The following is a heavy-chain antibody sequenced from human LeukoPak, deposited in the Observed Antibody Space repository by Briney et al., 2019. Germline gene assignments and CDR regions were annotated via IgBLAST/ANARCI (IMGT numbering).Heavy chain of an antibody. V-gene: IGHV3-23*01. CDR2: ISSTGATT. CDR1: GFTFSSFA. Sequence: GGSLRLFCAASGFTFSSFAMSWVRQAPGQGLEWVSSISSTGATTYYADSVRGRFTISRDNAMNTLYLQLSSLRVEDTAVYYCARRTLFGVIKPPDYWGQGTLVTVSS. D-gene: IGHD3-3*01. CDR3: ARRTLFGVIKPPDY. J-gene: IGHJ4*02.